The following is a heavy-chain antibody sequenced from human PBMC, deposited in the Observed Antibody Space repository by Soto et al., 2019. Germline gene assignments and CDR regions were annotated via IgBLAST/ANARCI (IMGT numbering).Heavy chain of an antibody. CDR3: ARVDFWSGYSFYYYMDV. D-gene: IGHD3-3*01. V-gene: IGHV3-7*01. Sequence: GGSLRLSCAASGFTFSSYWMSWVRQAPGKGLEWVANIKQDGSEKYYVDSVKGRFTISRDNAKNSLYLQMNSLRAEDTAVYYCARVDFWSGYSFYYYMDVWGKGTTVTVSS. CDR2: IKQDGSEK. J-gene: IGHJ6*03. CDR1: GFTFSSYW.